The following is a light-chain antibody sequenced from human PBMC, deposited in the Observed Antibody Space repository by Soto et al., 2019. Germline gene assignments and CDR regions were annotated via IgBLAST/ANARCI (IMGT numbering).Light chain of an antibody. V-gene: IGKV3-20*01. CDR1: QSVNNNY. J-gene: IGKJ2*01. CDR3: HLYNRSPYN. Sequence: EIVLTQSPGTLSLSPGERATLSCRASQSVNNNYLAWYQQKPGQAPRLLIYGASTRATGISDRFSGSGSGTDFTITISRLEPEDVGVCYCHLYNRSPYNFGRETKLQIK. CDR2: GAS.